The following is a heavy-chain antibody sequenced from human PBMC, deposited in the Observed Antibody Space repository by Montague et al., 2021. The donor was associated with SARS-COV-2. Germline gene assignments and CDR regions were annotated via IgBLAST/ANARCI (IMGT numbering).Heavy chain of an antibody. CDR1: GFTFSSHW. V-gene: IGHV3-74*01. J-gene: IGHJ5*02. CDR3: ATDRTVAPGYGFDP. CDR2: INTDGTIT. Sequence: LSCAASGFTFSSHWMHWVRQLPGKGLLWVSRINTDGTITNYADSVKGRFTISRDNAKNSMYLQMNSLRVEDTAVYYCATDRTVAPGYGFDPWGQGTLVTVSS. D-gene: IGHD3-9*01.